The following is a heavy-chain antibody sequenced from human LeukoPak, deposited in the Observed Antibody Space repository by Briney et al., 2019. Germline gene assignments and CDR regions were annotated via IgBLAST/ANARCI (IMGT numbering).Heavy chain of an antibody. CDR3: ARDHDYYDSSGYYYVDY. J-gene: IGHJ4*02. CDR2: ISSSSSYI. Sequence: GRSLRLSCAASGFTFSSYSMNWVRQAPGKGLEWVSCISSSSSYIYYADSVKGRFTISRDNAKNSLYLQMNSLRAEDTAVYYCARDHDYYDSSGYYYVDYWGQGTLVTVSS. V-gene: IGHV3-21*01. CDR1: GFTFSSYS. D-gene: IGHD3-22*01.